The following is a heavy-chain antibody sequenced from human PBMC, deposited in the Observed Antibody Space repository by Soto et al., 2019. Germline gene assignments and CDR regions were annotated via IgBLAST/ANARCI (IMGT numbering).Heavy chain of an antibody. D-gene: IGHD2-2*01. J-gene: IGHJ4*02. CDR3: ARRGYCSSTSCYHFAY. CDR1: GGSFSGYY. Sequence: QVQLQQWGAGLLKPSETLSLTCAVYGGSFSGYYWSWIRQPPGKGLEWIGEINHSGSTNYNPSLKSRVTISVDTSKNQFSLKLSSVPAADTAVYYCARRGYCSSTSCYHFAYWGRGTLVTVSS. V-gene: IGHV4-34*01. CDR2: INHSGST.